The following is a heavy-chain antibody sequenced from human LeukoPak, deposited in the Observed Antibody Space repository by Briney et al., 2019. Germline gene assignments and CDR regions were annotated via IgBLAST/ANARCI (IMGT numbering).Heavy chain of an antibody. CDR3: ARGPSGYHNT. D-gene: IGHD5-12*01. CDR1: GFTFSSYG. Sequence: GGTLRLSCAASGFTFSSYGMSWVRQAPGKGLEWVSTISAISGSTYFADSVKGRFTISRDNSKNTLYLQMNSLRAEDTAVYYCARGPSGYHNTGGQGTLVTVSS. CDR2: ISAISGST. V-gene: IGHV3-23*01. J-gene: IGHJ4*02.